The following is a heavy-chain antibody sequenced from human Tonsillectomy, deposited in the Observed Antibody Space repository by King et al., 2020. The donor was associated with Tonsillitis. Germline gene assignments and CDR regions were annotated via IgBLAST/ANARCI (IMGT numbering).Heavy chain of an antibody. CDR3: ARNRGVGATEDDFDI. Sequence: VQLVESGGGLVQPGGSLRLSCAASGFTFRGNYMSWLRQAPGKGLEWVSVIYSSGSTYYADSVKGRFTISRDNSKNTMYLQMNSLRAEDTALYYCARNRGVGATEDDFDIWGQGTMVTVSS. V-gene: IGHV3-66*01. J-gene: IGHJ3*02. CDR1: GFTFRGNY. D-gene: IGHD1-26*01. CDR2: IYSSGST.